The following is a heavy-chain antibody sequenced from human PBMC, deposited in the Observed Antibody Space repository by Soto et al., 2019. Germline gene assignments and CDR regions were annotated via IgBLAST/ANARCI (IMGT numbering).Heavy chain of an antibody. CDR3: ARERCTRSGCYAAFDV. D-gene: IGHD2-2*01. Sequence: EVQLVESGGGLVKPGGSLRLSCAASGFTFRTCSMNWVRQTPGKGLEWVSSIRDSGRNVYYAESVKGRFTIPRDNARNSLYLHVNTLRAEDTAVYYCARERCTRSGCYAAFDVWGQGTMVTVSS. CDR1: GFTFRTCS. V-gene: IGHV3-21*01. CDR2: IRDSGRNV. J-gene: IGHJ3*01.